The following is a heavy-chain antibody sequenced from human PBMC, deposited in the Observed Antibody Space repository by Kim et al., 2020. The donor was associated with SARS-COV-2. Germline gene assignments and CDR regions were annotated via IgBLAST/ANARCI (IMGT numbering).Heavy chain of an antibody. CDR1: GGSFSGYY. D-gene: IGHD3-16*02. Sequence: SETLSLTCAVYGGSFSGYYWSWIRQPPGKGLEWIGEINHSGSTNYNPSLKSRVTISVDTSKNQFSLKLSSVTAADTAVYYCARGRGLGRYDYIWGSYRYTRMYYLDYWGQGTLVSVSS. V-gene: IGHV4-34*01. CDR3: ARGRGLGRYDYIWGSYRYTRMYYLDY. J-gene: IGHJ4*02. CDR2: INHSGST.